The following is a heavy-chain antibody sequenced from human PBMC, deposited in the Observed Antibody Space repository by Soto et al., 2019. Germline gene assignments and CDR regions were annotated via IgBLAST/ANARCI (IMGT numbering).Heavy chain of an antibody. CDR1: GFTFSNAW. Sequence: EVQLVESGGGLVKPGGSLRLSCAASGFTFSNAWMSWVRQAPGKGLEWVGRIKSKTDGGTTDYAAPVKGRFTISRDDSKNTLYLQMNSLKTEDTAVYYCTTDGIVLMVYAQSSNYYYYGMDVWGQGTTVTVSS. V-gene: IGHV3-15*01. J-gene: IGHJ6*02. CDR2: IKSKTDGGTT. CDR3: TTDGIVLMVYAQSSNYYYYGMDV. D-gene: IGHD2-8*01.